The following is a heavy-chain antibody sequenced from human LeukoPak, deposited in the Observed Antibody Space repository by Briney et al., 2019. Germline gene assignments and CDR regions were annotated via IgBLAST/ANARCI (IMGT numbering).Heavy chain of an antibody. D-gene: IGHD3-22*01. CDR2: ISAYNGNT. Sequence: ASVKVSCKASGYTFTNYGMTWVRQAPGQGLEWMGWISAYNGNTNYAQKFQGRVTMTTDTSTSTAYMELRSLRSDDTAVYYCARDVYYYDSSAYYYFDYWGQGTLVAVSS. CDR1: GYTFTNYG. V-gene: IGHV1-18*01. J-gene: IGHJ4*02. CDR3: ARDVYYYDSSAYYYFDY.